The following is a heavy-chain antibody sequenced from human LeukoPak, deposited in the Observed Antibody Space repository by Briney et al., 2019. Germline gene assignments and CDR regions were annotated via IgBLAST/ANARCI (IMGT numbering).Heavy chain of an antibody. CDR3: ARTGYCSSTSCPGSDY. CDR1: GGSISSSSYH. D-gene: IGHD2-2*01. CDR2: IYYSGST. V-gene: IGHV4-39*01. J-gene: IGHJ4*02. Sequence: SETLSLTCTVSGGSISSSSYHWGWLRQPPGKGLEWIGSIYYSGSTYYNPSLKSRVTISVDTPKNQFSLKLSSVTAADTAVYYCARTGYCSSTSCPGSDYWGQGALVTVSS.